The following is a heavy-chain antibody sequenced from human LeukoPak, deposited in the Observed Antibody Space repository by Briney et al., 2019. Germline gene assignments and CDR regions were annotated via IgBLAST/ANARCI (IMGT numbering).Heavy chain of an antibody. Sequence: RGESLKISCKASGYSFASYWIGWLRQMSGKGLEWMAIIHPNDASTIYSPSFQGQVTISADRSISTAYLQWSTLKASDTAIYYCARHNNWGFDYWDRGTLLTVSS. V-gene: IGHV5-51*01. D-gene: IGHD7-27*01. CDR1: GYSFASYW. CDR2: IHPNDAST. J-gene: IGHJ4*02. CDR3: ARHNNWGFDY.